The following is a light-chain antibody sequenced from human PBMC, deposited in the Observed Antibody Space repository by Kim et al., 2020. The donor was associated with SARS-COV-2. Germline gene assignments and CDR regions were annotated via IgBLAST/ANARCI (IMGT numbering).Light chain of an antibody. J-gene: IGLJ1*01. CDR1: SSDVGGYNY. V-gene: IGLV2-8*01. Sequence: GQSGPISCPGTSSDVGGYNYVPWYQQHPGKAPKLMIYEVIKRPSGVPDRFSGSKSGNTASLTVSGLQAEDEADYYCSSYAGSNNYVFGTGTKVTVL. CDR2: EVI. CDR3: SSYAGSNNYV.